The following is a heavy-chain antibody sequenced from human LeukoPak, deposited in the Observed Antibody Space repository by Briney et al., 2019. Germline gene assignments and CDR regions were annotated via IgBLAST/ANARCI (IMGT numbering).Heavy chain of an antibody. CDR1: GYSISSGYY. CDR2: IYHSGST. CDR3: ARDFRDYYDSSGYYSFDY. D-gene: IGHD3-22*01. Sequence: SETLSLTCTVSGYSISSGYYWGWIRQPPGKGLEWIGSIYHSGSTYYNPSLKSRVTISEDTSKNQFSLKLSSVTAADTAVYYCARDFRDYYDSSGYYSFDYWGQGTLVTVSS. V-gene: IGHV4-38-2*02. J-gene: IGHJ4*02.